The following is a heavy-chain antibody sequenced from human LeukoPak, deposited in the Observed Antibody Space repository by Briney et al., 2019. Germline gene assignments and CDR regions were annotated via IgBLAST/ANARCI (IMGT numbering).Heavy chain of an antibody. V-gene: IGHV1-18*01. D-gene: IGHD2-15*01. CDR3: AGGIIGYYFDY. CDR2: ISAYGNT. Sequence: ASVKVSCKTSGYTFTIYGISWVRQAPGQGLEWMGLISAYGNTNYAQNLQGRVTMTTDTSTSTAYMELRSLRSDDTAVCYCAGGIIGYYFDYWGQGTLVTVSS. J-gene: IGHJ4*02. CDR1: GYTFTIYG.